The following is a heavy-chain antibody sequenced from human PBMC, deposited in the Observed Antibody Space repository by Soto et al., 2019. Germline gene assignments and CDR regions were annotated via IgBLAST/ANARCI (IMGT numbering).Heavy chain of an antibody. CDR1: GFTFCSYS. CDR3: ARGLYYYDSSGYWGY. V-gene: IGHV3-48*02. D-gene: IGHD3-22*01. Sequence: PGCCLRLSCAASGFTFCSYSMNWVRTATGKGLEWVSYISSSSSTIYYADSVKGRFTISRDNAKNSLYLQMNSLRDEDTAVYYCARGLYYYDSSGYWGYWGQGTLVTVSS. CDR2: ISSSSSTI. J-gene: IGHJ4*02.